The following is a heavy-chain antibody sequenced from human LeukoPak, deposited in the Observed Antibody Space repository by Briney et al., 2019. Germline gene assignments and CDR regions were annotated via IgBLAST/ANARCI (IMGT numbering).Heavy chain of an antibody. D-gene: IGHD5-24*01. J-gene: IGHJ4*02. CDR1: GYTFTSYY. V-gene: IGHV1-46*01. CDR3: ARSEELEMATY. Sequence: ASVKVSCKASGYTFTSYYMHWVRQAPGQGLEWMGIINPSGGSTSYAQKFQGRVTMTRDMSTSTVYMELSSLRSEDTAVYYCARSEELEMATYWGQGTLVTVSS. CDR2: INPSGGST.